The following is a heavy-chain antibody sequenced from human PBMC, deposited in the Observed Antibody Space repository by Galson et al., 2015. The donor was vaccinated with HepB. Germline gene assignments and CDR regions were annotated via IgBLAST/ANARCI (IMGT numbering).Heavy chain of an antibody. Sequence: SLRLSCAASGITFSNAWMSWVRQAPGKGLEWVGRIKSKTDGGTTDYAAPVKGRFTISRDDSKNTLNLQMNSLKTEDTAAYYCTTDSRVIYSFDYWGQGTLVTVSS. CDR3: TTDSRVIYSFDY. D-gene: IGHD3-16*02. CDR2: IKSKTDGGTT. V-gene: IGHV3-15*01. J-gene: IGHJ4*02. CDR1: GITFSNAW.